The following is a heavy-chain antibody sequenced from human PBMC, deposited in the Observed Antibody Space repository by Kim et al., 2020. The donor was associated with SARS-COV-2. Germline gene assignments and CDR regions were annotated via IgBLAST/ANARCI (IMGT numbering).Heavy chain of an antibody. CDR2: IIPIFGTA. J-gene: IGHJ6*02. CDR3: ARDPSSRITMVRGVIRGYYYGMDV. V-gene: IGHV1-69*13. D-gene: IGHD3-10*01. CDR1: GGTFSSYA. Sequence: SVKVSCKASGGTFSSYAISWVRQAPGQGLEWMGGIIPIFGTANYAQKFQGRVTITADESTSTAYMELSSLRSEDTAVYYCARDPSSRITMVRGVIRGYYYGMDVWGQGATVNVSS.